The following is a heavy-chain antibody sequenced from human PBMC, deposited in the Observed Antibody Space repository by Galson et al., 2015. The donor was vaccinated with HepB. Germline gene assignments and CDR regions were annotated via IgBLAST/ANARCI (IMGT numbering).Heavy chain of an antibody. CDR2: IDPADSYA. CDR3: TRHYGVSAAGIEGDY. D-gene: IGHD6-13*01. Sequence: QSGAEVKKPGESVRISCQGFGYSFASYWISWVRQTPGKGLAWMGRIDPADSYATYSPSFQGHVTISADRSIDTVYLQWSNLKPSDTAMYYCTRHYGVSAAGIEGDYWGQGTLLAVSS. CDR1: GYSFASYW. J-gene: IGHJ4*02. V-gene: IGHV5-10-1*01.